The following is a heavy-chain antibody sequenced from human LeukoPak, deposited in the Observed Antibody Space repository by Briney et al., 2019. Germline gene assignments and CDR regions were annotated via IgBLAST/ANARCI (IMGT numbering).Heavy chain of an antibody. Sequence: PSETLSLTCTVSGGPISSYYWSWIRQPPGKGLEWIGYIYYSGSTNYNPSLKSRVTISVDTSKNQLSLKLSSVTAADTAVYYCARDLFSGWFDPWGQGTLVTVSS. CDR2: IYYSGST. CDR3: ARDLFSGWFDP. J-gene: IGHJ5*02. V-gene: IGHV4-59*01. D-gene: IGHD2-21*01. CDR1: GGPISSYY.